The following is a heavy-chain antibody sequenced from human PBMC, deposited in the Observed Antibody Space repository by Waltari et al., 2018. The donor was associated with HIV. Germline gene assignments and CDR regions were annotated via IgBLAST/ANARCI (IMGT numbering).Heavy chain of an antibody. CDR1: GGSISSYY. V-gene: IGHV4-59*01. D-gene: IGHD3-10*01. J-gene: IGHJ6*02. CDR2: IYYSGST. CDR3: ARCLWFGGEYGMDV. Sequence: QVQLQESGPGLVKPSETLSLTCTVSGGSISSYYWSWIRQPPGKGLEWIGYIYYSGSTNYNPSLKSRVTISVDTSKTQFSLKLSSVTAADTAVYYCARCLWFGGEYGMDVWGQGTTVTVSS.